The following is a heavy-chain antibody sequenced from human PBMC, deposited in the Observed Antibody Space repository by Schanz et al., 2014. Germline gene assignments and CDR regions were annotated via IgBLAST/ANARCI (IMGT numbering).Heavy chain of an antibody. J-gene: IGHJ6*02. CDR1: GVTFSSYA. D-gene: IGHD3-3*01. V-gene: IGHV3-23*01. CDR2: ISGSGAST. CDR3: ARFLARYQYYGVDV. Sequence: EVQLLESGGGLAQPGGSLKLSCAASGVTFSSYAMSWVRQASGKGLEWVSAISGSGASTYYADSVNGRFTISRDNSKNTLYLQMNSLRAEDTAVYYCARFLARYQYYGVDVWGQGTTVIVSS.